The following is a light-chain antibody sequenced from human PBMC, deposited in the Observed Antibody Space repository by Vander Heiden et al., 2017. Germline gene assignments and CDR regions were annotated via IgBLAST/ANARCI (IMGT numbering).Light chain of an antibody. CDR2: GNN. Sequence: QPVLTQPPSVYGAPGQRVNLACTATSSNIGAGYDVHWYQQHPGTAPKLLIYGNNKRPSGVPDRFSGSESGTSASLAITGLQAEDEADYYCQSYDSSLSGRVFGGGTKLTVL. CDR3: QSYDSSLSGRV. V-gene: IGLV1-40*01. CDR1: SSNIGAGYD. J-gene: IGLJ3*02.